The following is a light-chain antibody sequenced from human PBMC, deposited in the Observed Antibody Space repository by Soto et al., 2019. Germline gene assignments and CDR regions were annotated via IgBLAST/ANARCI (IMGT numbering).Light chain of an antibody. Sequence: QLVLTQPPSVSGAPGQRVTISCTGSSSNIGAGYDVHWYQQLPGRAPKLLIYGSSNRPSGVPDRISGSKSGTSASLAITGLQAEDEADYYCQSYDNNLSGGVFGGGTKLTVL. V-gene: IGLV1-40*01. CDR2: GSS. CDR1: SSNIGAGYD. J-gene: IGLJ3*02. CDR3: QSYDNNLSGGV.